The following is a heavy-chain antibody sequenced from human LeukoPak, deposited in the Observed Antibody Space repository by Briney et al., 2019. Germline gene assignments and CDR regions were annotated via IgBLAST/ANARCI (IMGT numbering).Heavy chain of an antibody. V-gene: IGHV3-30*04. CDR1: GFTFSGYA. J-gene: IGHJ4*02. CDR3: ARDKDLYANYYFDY. Sequence: PGGSLRLSCAASGFTFSGYALHWVRRAPGKGLEWVAVISYDGRDKHFADSVKGRFTISRDNSKNTLFLQMNSLRAEDTAVYYCARDKDLYANYYFDYWGQGTLVTVSS. CDR2: ISYDGRDK. D-gene: IGHD5/OR15-5a*01.